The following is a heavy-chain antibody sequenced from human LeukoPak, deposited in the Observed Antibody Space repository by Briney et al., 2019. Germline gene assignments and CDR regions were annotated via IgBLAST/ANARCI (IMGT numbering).Heavy chain of an antibody. CDR1: GYTFTGYY. J-gene: IGHJ4*02. Sequence: EASVKVSCKASGYTFTGYYMHWVRQAPGQGLEWMGIINPSGGSTSYAQKFQGRVTMTRDTSISTAYMELSRLRSDDTAVYYCARMEDWNGGGFDYWGQGTLVTVSS. V-gene: IGHV1-46*01. CDR3: ARMEDWNGGGFDY. D-gene: IGHD1-1*01. CDR2: INPSGGST.